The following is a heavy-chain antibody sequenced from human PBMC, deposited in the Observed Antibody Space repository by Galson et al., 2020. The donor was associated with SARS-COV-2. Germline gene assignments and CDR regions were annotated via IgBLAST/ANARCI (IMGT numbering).Heavy chain of an antibody. CDR1: GGTFSSYA. CDR2: IIPIFGTA. J-gene: IGHJ6*03. CDR3: ARDATYYYGSGSYYPYYYYYVDV. V-gene: IGHV1-69*06. Sequence: LGASVKLSCKASGGTFSSYAISWVRQAPGQGLEWMGRIIPIFGTANYAQKFQGRVTITAAKSTSTAYMELSSMRSEDTAAYYCARDATYYYGSGSYYPYYYYYVDVWGKGTTVTISS. D-gene: IGHD3-10*01.